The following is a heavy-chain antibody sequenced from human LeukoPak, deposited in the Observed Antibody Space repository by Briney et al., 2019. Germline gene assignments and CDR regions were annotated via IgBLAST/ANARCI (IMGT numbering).Heavy chain of an antibody. Sequence: SETLSLTFTVSGYSISSGYYWGWIRQPPGKGLEWIGYIYYSGSTNYNPSLKSRVTISVDTSKNQFSLKLSSVTAADTAVYYCARVKFDSSGYYHDYWGQGTLVTVSS. J-gene: IGHJ4*02. V-gene: IGHV4-61*01. CDR3: ARVKFDSSGYYHDY. CDR2: IYYSGST. D-gene: IGHD3-22*01. CDR1: GYSISSGYY.